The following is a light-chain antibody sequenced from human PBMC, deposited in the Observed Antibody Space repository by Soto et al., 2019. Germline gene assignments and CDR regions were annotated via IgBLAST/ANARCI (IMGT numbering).Light chain of an antibody. CDR3: MQALQTPRT. J-gene: IGKJ4*01. Sequence: DIVMTQSPLSLPVTPGEPASISCRSSQSLLHSNGYTYLDWYLQKPGQSPRLLIYWGSSRASGVPDRFSGSGSGTDFTLKISRVEAEDVGVYYCMQALQTPRTFGGGTKVEIK. V-gene: IGKV2-28*01. CDR1: QSLLHSNGYTY. CDR2: WGS.